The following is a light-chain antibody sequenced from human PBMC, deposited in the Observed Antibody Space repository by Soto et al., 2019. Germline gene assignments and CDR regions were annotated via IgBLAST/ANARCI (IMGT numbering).Light chain of an antibody. Sequence: QSVLTPPASVSGSPGQSITISCTGTSSDVGSYNLVSWYQQHPGKAPKLMIYEGSKRPSGVANRFSGSKSGNTASLTISGLQAEDEADYYCCSYAGSTTWVFGGGTKVTVL. CDR3: CSYAGSTTWV. J-gene: IGLJ3*02. V-gene: IGLV2-23*01. CDR1: SSDVGSYNL. CDR2: EGS.